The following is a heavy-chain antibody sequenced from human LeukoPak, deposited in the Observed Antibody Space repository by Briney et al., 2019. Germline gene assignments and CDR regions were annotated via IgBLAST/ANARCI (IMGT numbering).Heavy chain of an antibody. V-gene: IGHV4-34*01. CDR1: GGSFSGYY. CDR2: INHSGST. J-gene: IGHJ5*02. CDR3: ARGRKGWYYGSGTSEYNWFDP. Sequence: SETLSLTCAVYGGSFSGYYWSWIRQPPGKGLEWIGEINHSGSTNYNPSLKSRVTISVDTSKNQFSLKLSSVTAADTAVYYCARGRKGWYYGSGTSEYNWFDPWGQGTLVTVSS. D-gene: IGHD3-10*01.